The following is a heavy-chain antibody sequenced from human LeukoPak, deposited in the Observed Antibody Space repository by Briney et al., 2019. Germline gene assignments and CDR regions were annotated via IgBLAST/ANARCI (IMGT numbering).Heavy chain of an antibody. J-gene: IGHJ6*02. CDR2: IYYSGSN. D-gene: IGHD3-22*01. V-gene: IGHV4-59*01. CDR1: GGSISSYY. Sequence: SSETLSLTCTVSGGSISSYYWSWIRQPPGKGLEWIGYIYYSGSNNYNPSLKSRVTISVDTSKNQFSLKLSSVTAADTAVYYCARANYYDSSGYYLHSYYYGMDVWGQGTTVTVSS. CDR3: ARANYYDSSGYYLHSYYYGMDV.